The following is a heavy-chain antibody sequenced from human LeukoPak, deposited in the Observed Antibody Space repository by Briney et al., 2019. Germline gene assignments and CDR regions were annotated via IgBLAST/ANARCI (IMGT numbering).Heavy chain of an antibody. CDR1: GFTFSSSA. D-gene: IGHD1-26*01. CDR3: ARGGLRCDY. CDR2: IKQDGSEK. Sequence: GGSLRLSCAASGFTFSSSAMHWVRQAPGKGLEWVANIKQDGSEKYYVDSVKGRFTISRDNAKNSLYLQMNSLRAEDTAVYYCARGGLRCDYWGQGTLVTVSS. V-gene: IGHV3-7*01. J-gene: IGHJ4*02.